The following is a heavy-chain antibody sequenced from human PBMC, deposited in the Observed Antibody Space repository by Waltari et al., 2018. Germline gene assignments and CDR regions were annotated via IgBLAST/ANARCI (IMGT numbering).Heavy chain of an antibody. CDR3: ARGSFTDTAMVTACDY. D-gene: IGHD5-18*01. CDR2: IWYDGSNK. J-gene: IGHJ4*02. CDR1: GFTFSSYG. Sequence: QVQLVESGGGVVQPGRSLRLSCAASGFTFSSYGMHWVRQAPGKGLEWVAVIWYDGSNKYYVDSVKGRFTISRDNSKNTLYLQMNSLRAEDTAVYYCARGSFTDTAMVTACDYWGQGTLVTVSS. V-gene: IGHV3-33*01.